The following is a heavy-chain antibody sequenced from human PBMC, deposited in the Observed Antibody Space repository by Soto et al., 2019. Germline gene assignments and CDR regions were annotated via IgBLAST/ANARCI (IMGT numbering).Heavy chain of an antibody. CDR2: ITSTSSAI. CDR3: ARDGKGAAYTHGPYYFDY. Sequence: PGGSLRLSCAASGFPFSFYSMNWVRQAPGKGLEWISYITSTSSAINYADSVRGRFTISRDNAMRSLFLHMNSLRDEDTAVYYCARDGKGAAYTHGPYYFDYWGQGAPVTVSS. D-gene: IGHD1-1*01. J-gene: IGHJ4*02. V-gene: IGHV3-48*02. CDR1: GFPFSFYS.